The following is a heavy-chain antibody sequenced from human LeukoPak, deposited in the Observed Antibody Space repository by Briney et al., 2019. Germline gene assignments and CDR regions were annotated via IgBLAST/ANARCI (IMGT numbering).Heavy chain of an antibody. V-gene: IGHV3-9*01. CDR3: ARMTAAGKIDY. D-gene: IGHD6-13*01. CDR1: GFTFDDYA. CDR2: ISWNSGSI. Sequence: GGSLRLSCAASGFTFDDYAMHWVRQAPGKGLEWVSGISWNSGSIGYADSVKGRFTISRDNAKNSLYLQMNSLRAEDTALYYCARMTAAGKIDYWGQGTLVTVSS. J-gene: IGHJ4*02.